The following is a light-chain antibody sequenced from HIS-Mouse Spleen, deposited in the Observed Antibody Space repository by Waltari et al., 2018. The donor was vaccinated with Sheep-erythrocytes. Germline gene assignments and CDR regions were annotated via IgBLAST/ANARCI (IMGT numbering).Light chain of an antibody. V-gene: IGLV2-14*02. CDR3: CSYAGSYNHV. CDR1: RRDVGSYNL. J-gene: IGLJ1*01. Sequence: QSALTQPASVSGSPGQSLTISCTGTRRDVGSYNLVPWYQQHPGKAPKLMIYEGSKRPSGVSNRFSGSKSGNTASLTISGLQAEDEADYYCCSYAGSYNHVFATGTKVTVL. CDR2: EGS.